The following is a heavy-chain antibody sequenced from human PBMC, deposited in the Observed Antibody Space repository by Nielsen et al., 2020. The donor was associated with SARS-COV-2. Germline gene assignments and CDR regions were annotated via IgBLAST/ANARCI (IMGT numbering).Heavy chain of an antibody. D-gene: IGHD6-13*01. CDR2: INPSGGST. Sequence: ASVKVSCKASGYTFTSYYMHWVRQAPGQGLEWMGIINPSGGSTSYAQKFQGRVTMTRDTSTSTVYMELSSLRSEDTAVYYCAREIPLAAAPLGYFDYWGQGTLVTVSS. V-gene: IGHV1-46*01. CDR1: GYTFTSYY. CDR3: AREIPLAAAPLGYFDY. J-gene: IGHJ4*02.